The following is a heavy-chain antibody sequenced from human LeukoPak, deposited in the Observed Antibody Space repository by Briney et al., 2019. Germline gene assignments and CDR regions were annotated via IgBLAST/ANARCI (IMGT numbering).Heavy chain of an antibody. CDR1: GFTFSGYD. CDR2: ISGSSSYI. CDR3: AKADSYSYYYYMDV. Sequence: GGSLRLSCAASGFTFSGYDMNWVRQAPGKGLEWVSSISGSSSYIYYADSMKGRFTISRDNAKNSLYLQMNSLRAEDTAVYYCAKADSYSYYYYMDVWGKGTTVTISS. J-gene: IGHJ6*03. D-gene: IGHD3/OR15-3a*01. V-gene: IGHV3-21*01.